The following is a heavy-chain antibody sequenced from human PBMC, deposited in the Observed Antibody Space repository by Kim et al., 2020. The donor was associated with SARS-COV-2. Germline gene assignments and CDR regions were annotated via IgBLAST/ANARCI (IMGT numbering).Heavy chain of an antibody. J-gene: IGHJ6*02. CDR1: GGSVSSGSYY. CDR3: ARVEYNWNDEYYYGMDV. CDR2: IYYSGST. D-gene: IGHD1-20*01. Sequence: SETLSLTCTVSGGSVSSGSYYWSWIRQPPGKGLEWIGYIYYSGSTNYNPSLKSRVTISVDTSKNQFSLKLSSVTAADTAVYYCARVEYNWNDEYYYGMDVWGQGTTVTVSS. V-gene: IGHV4-61*01.